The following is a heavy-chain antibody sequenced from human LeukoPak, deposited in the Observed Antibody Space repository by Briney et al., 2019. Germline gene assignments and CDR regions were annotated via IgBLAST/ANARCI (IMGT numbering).Heavy chain of an antibody. J-gene: IGHJ4*02. CDR3: ARDLPIQHTYYGDGGRFDY. D-gene: IGHD3-10*01. V-gene: IGHV3-30*02. CDR1: GFTFSSYG. CDR2: IRYDGSNK. Sequence: GGSLRLSCAASGFTFSSYGMHWVRQAPGKGLEWVAFIRYDGSNKYYADSVKGRFTISRDNSKNTLYLQMNSLRAEDTAVYYCARDLPIQHTYYGDGGRFDYWGQGTLVTVSS.